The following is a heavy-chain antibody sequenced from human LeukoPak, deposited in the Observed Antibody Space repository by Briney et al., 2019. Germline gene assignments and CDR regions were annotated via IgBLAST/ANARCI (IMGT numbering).Heavy chain of an antibody. Sequence: PSQTLSLTCTVSGGSISSGNYYWSWIRQPAGKGLEWVGRIYTSGSTDYNPSLKSRVTISLDTSKNQFSLNLSSVTAADTAVYYCARDAPTAYCSGGSCYFDYWGQGTLVTVSS. J-gene: IGHJ4*02. CDR2: IYTSGST. D-gene: IGHD2-15*01. CDR3: ARDAPTAYCSGGSCYFDY. CDR1: GGSISSGNYY. V-gene: IGHV4-61*02.